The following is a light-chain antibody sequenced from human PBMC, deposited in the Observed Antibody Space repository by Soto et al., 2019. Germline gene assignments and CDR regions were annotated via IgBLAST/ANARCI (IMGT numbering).Light chain of an antibody. V-gene: IGKV4-1*01. CDR3: QQYYSTPFT. Sequence: DIVMTQSPDSLAVSLGERATINCKSSQSVLYSSDNKSYLAWYQQKPGQPPKLLIYWASTRESGVPDRFSGSGSGTDFTLTISSLQAADVSVYYCQQYYSTPFTFGPGTKVDIK. CDR1: QSVLYSSDNKSY. CDR2: WAS. J-gene: IGKJ3*01.